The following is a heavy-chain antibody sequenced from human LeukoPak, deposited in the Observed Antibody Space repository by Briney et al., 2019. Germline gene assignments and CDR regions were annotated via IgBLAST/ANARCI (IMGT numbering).Heavy chain of an antibody. CDR3: VRRGTGKILDS. CDR2: IWYDGSNK. Sequence: GRSLRLSCAASGFTFGNHGMRWVRQSPGKGLEWVAVIWYDGSNKYYADSVKGRFTISRDNSKNTLYLEMDSLGVEDTAVYYCVRRGTGKILDSWGQGTLVTVSS. CDR1: GFTFGNHG. D-gene: IGHD3-16*01. V-gene: IGHV3-33*01. J-gene: IGHJ5*01.